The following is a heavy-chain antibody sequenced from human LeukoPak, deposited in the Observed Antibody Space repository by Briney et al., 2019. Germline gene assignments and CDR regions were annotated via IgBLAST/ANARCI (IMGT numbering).Heavy chain of an antibody. V-gene: IGHV3-7*01. CDR3: ASSRIQLWLLDVDY. D-gene: IGHD5-18*01. CDR1: GFTFSSYW. CDR2: IKQDGSEK. Sequence: GGSLRLSCAASGFTFSSYWMSWVRQAPGKGLEWVANIKQDGSEKYYADSVKGRFTISRDNAKNSLYLQMNSLRAEDTAVYYCASSRIQLWLLDVDYWGQGTLVTVSS. J-gene: IGHJ4*02.